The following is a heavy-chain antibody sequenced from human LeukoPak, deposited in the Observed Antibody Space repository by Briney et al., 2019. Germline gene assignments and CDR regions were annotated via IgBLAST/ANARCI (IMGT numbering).Heavy chain of an antibody. J-gene: IGHJ6*02. V-gene: IGHV3-48*03. CDR2: IGGGTI. CDR1: GFTLSNYE. Sequence: PEGSLRLSCAASGFTLSNYEMIWVHQAPGKGLECVSYIGGGTIYYADSVKGRLTISRDNAKNSLYLQMNSLRVEDTAIYYCARMRELRVGGLGDYFFYGMDVWGQGTTVTVSS. CDR3: ARMRELRVGGLGDYFFYGMDV. D-gene: IGHD1-26*01.